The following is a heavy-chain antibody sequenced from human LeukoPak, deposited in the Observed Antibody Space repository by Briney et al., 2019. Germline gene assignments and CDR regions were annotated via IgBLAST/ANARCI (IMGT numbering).Heavy chain of an antibody. Sequence: GGSLRLSCAAPGFTFSSYSMNWVRQAPGKGLEWVSSISSSSSYIYYADSVKGRFTISRDNAKNSLYLQMNSLRAEDTAVYYCARGPGYCSSTSCHSRAFDYWGQGTLVTISS. D-gene: IGHD2-2*02. J-gene: IGHJ4*02. CDR3: ARGPGYCSSTSCHSRAFDY. CDR2: ISSSSSYI. CDR1: GFTFSSYS. V-gene: IGHV3-21*01.